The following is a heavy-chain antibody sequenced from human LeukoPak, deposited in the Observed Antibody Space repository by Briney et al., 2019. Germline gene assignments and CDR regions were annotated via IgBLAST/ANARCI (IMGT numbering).Heavy chain of an antibody. CDR1: GFTFSDYY. J-gene: IGHJ4*02. V-gene: IGHV3-11*01. CDR3: ARVSDFWSGYYFDY. CDR2: ISSSGSTI. D-gene: IGHD3-3*01. Sequence: PGGSLRLSCAASGFTFSDYYMGWIRQAPGEGLEWVSSISSSGSTIYYADSVKGRFTISRDNAKNSLYLQMNSLRAEDTAVYYCARVSDFWSGYYFDYWGQGTLVTVSS.